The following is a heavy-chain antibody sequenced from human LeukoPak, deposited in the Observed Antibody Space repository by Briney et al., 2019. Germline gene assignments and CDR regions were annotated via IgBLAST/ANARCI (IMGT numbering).Heavy chain of an antibody. CDR3: ARHTGNRWFDP. V-gene: IGHV4-59*08. Sequence: SETLSLTCTVSVGSISSYYWRSIPQPPGKGLELIGYIYYSASTNYNPSLKSRVTMSGATSKNKCSLKLSSVTAENTAVYYCARHTGNRWFDPWGQGTLVTVSS. D-gene: IGHD2-8*02. CDR2: IYYSAST. CDR1: VGSISSYY. J-gene: IGHJ5*02.